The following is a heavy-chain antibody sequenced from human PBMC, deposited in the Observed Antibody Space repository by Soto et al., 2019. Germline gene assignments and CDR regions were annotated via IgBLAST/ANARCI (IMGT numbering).Heavy chain of an antibody. Sequence: QVQLVESGGGVVQPGRSLRLSCAASGFTFSSYGMHWVRQAPGKGLEWVAVISYDGSNKYYADSVKGRFTISRDNSKNTLYLQMNSLRAEDTAVYYCAKDHGGSSSWDYYYYYSMDVWGQGTTVTVSS. V-gene: IGHV3-30*18. CDR3: AKDHGGSSSWDYYYYYSMDV. CDR1: GFTFSSYG. J-gene: IGHJ6*02. CDR2: ISYDGSNK. D-gene: IGHD6-13*01.